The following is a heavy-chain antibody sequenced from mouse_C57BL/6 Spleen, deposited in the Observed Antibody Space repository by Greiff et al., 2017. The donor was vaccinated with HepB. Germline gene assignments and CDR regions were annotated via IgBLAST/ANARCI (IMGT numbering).Heavy chain of an antibody. V-gene: IGHV1-26*01. CDR1: GYTFTDYY. CDR3: ARSPRGGYYFDY. CDR2: INPNNGGT. Sequence: VQLQQSGPELVKPGASVKISCKASGYTFTDYYMNWVKQSHGKSLEWIGDINPNNGGTSYNQKFKGKATLTVDKSSSTAYMELRSLTSEDSAVYYCARSPRGGYYFDYWGQGTTLTVSS. J-gene: IGHJ2*01.